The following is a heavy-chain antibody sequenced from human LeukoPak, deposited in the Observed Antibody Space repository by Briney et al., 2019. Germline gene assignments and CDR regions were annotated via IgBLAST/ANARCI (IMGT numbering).Heavy chain of an antibody. V-gene: IGHV1-18*01. CDR2: ISAYNGNT. Sequence: ASVEVSCKASGYTSTSYGISWVRQAPGQGLEWMGWISAYNGNTNYAQKLQGRVTMTTDTSTSTAYMELRSLRSDDTAVYYCARGYSYGPGGEVEYWGQGTLVTVSS. CDR1: GYTSTSYG. D-gene: IGHD5-18*01. CDR3: ARGYSYGPGGEVEY. J-gene: IGHJ4*02.